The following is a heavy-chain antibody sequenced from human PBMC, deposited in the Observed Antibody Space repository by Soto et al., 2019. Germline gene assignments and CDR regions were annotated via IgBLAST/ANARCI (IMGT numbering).Heavy chain of an antibody. V-gene: IGHV3-23*01. CDR3: AKDLVTRSSGYDFDN. D-gene: IGHD3-22*01. Sequence: GGSLRLSCAASGFTFSSYAMSWVRQAPGKGLEWVSAISGSGGSTYYADSVKGRFTISRDNSKNTLYLQMNSLRAEDMAVYYCAKDLVTRSSGYDFDNWGQGTLVTVSS. J-gene: IGHJ4*02. CDR2: ISGSGGST. CDR1: GFTFSSYA.